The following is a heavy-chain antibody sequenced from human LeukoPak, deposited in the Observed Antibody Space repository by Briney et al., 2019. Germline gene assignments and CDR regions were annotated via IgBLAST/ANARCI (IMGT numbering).Heavy chain of an antibody. CDR3: AKKYGVTVYGSGLNYFDY. D-gene: IGHD6-19*01. V-gene: IGHV3-30-3*01. CDR1: GFTFSSYA. J-gene: IGHJ4*02. Sequence: GGSLRLSCAASGFTFSSYAMHWVRQAPGKGLEWVAVISYDGSNKYYADSVKGRFTISRDNSKNTLYLQMNSLRAEDTAIYYCAKKYGVTVYGSGLNYFDYWGQGTLVTVSS. CDR2: ISYDGSNK.